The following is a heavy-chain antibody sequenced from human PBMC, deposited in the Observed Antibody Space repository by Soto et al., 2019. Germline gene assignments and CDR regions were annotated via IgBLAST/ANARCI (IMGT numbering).Heavy chain of an antibody. J-gene: IGHJ3*02. V-gene: IGHV1-2*02. CDR1: GYTFTGYY. D-gene: IGHD4-17*01. Sequence: ASVKVSCKASGYTFTGYYMHCVRQAPGQGLEWMGWINPNSGGTNYAQKFQGRVTMTRDTSISTAYMELSRLRSDDTAVYYCARVISGDYGDSDAFDIWGQGTMVTVSS. CDR3: ARVISGDYGDSDAFDI. CDR2: INPNSGGT.